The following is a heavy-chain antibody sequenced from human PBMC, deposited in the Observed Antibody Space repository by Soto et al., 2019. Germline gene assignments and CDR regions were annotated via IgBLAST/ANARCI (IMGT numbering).Heavy chain of an antibody. J-gene: IGHJ6*02. Sequence: QVQLVQSGAEVKKPGSSVKVSCKASGGTFSSYAIDWVRQAPGQGLEWMGGIIPIFGTPNYAQKFQGRVTITADESTTTAYMELSSLRSEDTAVYYCARDLKRYYDSSGYGYYYYGMDVWGQGTTVTVSS. V-gene: IGHV1-69*01. CDR2: IIPIFGTP. CDR1: GGTFSSYA. CDR3: ARDLKRYYDSSGYGYYYYGMDV. D-gene: IGHD3-22*01.